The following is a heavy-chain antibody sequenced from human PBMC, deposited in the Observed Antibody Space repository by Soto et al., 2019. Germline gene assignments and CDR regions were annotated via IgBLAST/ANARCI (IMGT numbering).Heavy chain of an antibody. Sequence: QVQLVESGGGGVQPGRSLRLSCAASGFTFSSYAMHWVRQAPGKGLEWVAVMSYDGSNKYYADSVKGRFTISRDNSKNTLYLPMNSLRAEDTAVYYWARDKSPYSSGWHNRHLDYWGQGNLVTVSS. V-gene: IGHV3-30-3*01. CDR2: MSYDGSNK. J-gene: IGHJ4*02. D-gene: IGHD6-19*01. CDR1: GFTFSSYA. CDR3: ARDKSPYSSGWHNRHLDY.